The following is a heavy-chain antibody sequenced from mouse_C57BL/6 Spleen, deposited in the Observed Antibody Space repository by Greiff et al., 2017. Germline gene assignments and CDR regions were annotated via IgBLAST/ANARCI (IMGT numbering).Heavy chain of an antibody. V-gene: IGHV1-69*01. D-gene: IGHD1-1*02. Sequence: QVQLQQPGAELVMPGASVKLSCKASGYTFTSYWMHWVKQRPGQGLEWIGEIDPSDSYTNYNQKFKGKSTLTVDKSSSTAYMQLSSLTSGDSAVEDCAIGWVGGYAMDYWGQGTSVTVSS. CDR2: IDPSDSYT. CDR3: AIGWVGGYAMDY. J-gene: IGHJ4*01. CDR1: GYTFTSYW.